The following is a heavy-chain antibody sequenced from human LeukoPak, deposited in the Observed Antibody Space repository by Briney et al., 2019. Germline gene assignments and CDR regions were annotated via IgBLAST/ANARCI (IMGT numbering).Heavy chain of an antibody. J-gene: IGHJ4*02. CDR3: ARDRAPWGQVFGY. CDR1: GYTFTGYY. Sequence: ASVKVSCKASGYTFTGYYMHWVRQAPGQGLEWMGIINPSGGSTSYAQKFQGRVTMTRDTSISTAYMELSRLRSDDTAVYYCARDRAPWGQVFGYWGQGTLVTVSS. V-gene: IGHV1-46*01. D-gene: IGHD7-27*01. CDR2: INPSGGST.